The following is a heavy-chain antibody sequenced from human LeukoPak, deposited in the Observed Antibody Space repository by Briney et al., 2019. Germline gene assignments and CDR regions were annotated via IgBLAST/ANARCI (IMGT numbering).Heavy chain of an antibody. D-gene: IGHD3-3*01. Sequence: GASVKVSCKASGGTFSSYAISWVRQAPGQGLEWMGGFIPIFTTANYAQKFQGRVTITADESTSTAYMELRSLRSDDTAVYYCAREATYYDFWSGFPRWFDPWGQGTLVTVSS. CDR1: GGTFSSYA. J-gene: IGHJ5*02. CDR3: AREATYYDFWSGFPRWFDP. V-gene: IGHV1-69*13. CDR2: FIPIFTTA.